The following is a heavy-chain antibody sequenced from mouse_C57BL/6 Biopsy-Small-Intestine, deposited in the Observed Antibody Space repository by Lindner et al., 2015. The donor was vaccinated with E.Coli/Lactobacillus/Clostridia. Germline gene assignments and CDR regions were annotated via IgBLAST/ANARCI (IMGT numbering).Heavy chain of an antibody. V-gene: IGHV1-82*01. J-gene: IGHJ3*01. CDR2: IYPGDGNS. Sequence: VQLQESGPELVKPGASVKISCKASGYAFSSSWMNWVKQRPGKGLEWIGRIYPGDGNSNYNGKFKDKATLTAGKYSSTAYMQLSSLTSEDSAVYFCARSGLGLDEFGYWGQGTLVTVSA. CDR3: ARSGLGLDEFGY. CDR1: GYAFSSSW. D-gene: IGHD1-2*01.